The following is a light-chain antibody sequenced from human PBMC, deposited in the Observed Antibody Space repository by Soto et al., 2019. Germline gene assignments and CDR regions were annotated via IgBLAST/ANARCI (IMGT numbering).Light chain of an antibody. Sequence: EIEMTQSPVNLSVSPGERAPLSCRASQSVSSNLAWYQQKPGQAPRLLIYGASTRATGIAARFSGSRSGAEFTLTINSLQSEDFAVYYCQPYNNWPLTFGGGTKVDIK. V-gene: IGKV3-15*01. CDR2: GAS. J-gene: IGKJ4*01. CDR3: QPYNNWPLT. CDR1: QSVSSN.